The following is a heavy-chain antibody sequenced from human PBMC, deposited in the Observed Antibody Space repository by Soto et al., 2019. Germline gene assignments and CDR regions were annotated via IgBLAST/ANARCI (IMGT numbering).Heavy chain of an antibody. CDR1: GFTLGTNI. Sequence: EVQLVESGGGRLQPGGSLRVSFAASGFTLGTNIMHWFPQVPGKGLEWVSYISGSGGTIYYADSVKGRFTISRDNAKNSLSVQMNSLRDEDTAVYFCARETGLRSSGWSYYFDFWGQGTRVTVSS. D-gene: IGHD6-19*01. CDR3: ARETGLRSSGWSYYFDF. CDR2: ISGSGGTI. V-gene: IGHV3-48*02. J-gene: IGHJ4*02.